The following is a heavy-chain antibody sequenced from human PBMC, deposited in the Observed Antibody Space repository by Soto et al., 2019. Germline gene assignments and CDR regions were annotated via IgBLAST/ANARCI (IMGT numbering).Heavy chain of an antibody. J-gene: IGHJ6*02. CDR2: ISYDGSNK. CDR1: GFTFISYD. CDR3: ARENGGSTVVTPLYGMDV. V-gene: IGHV3-30-3*01. D-gene: IGHD4-17*01. Sequence: GGSLRLSCAASGFTFISYDMHWVRQAPGKGLEWVAVISYDGSNKYYADSVKGRFTISRDNSKNTLYLQMNSLRAEDTAVYYCARENGGSTVVTPLYGMDVWGQGTTVTVSS.